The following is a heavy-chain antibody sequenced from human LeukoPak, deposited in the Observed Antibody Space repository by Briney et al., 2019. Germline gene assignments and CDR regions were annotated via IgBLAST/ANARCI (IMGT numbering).Heavy chain of an antibody. Sequence: SETPSLTCAVYGGSFSGYYWSWIRQPPGKGLEWIGEINHSGSTNYNPSLKSRVTISVDTSKNQFSLKLSSVTAADTAVYYCARGNSSSWYEFDYWGQGTLVTVSS. V-gene: IGHV4-34*01. CDR2: INHSGST. CDR1: GGSFSGYY. CDR3: ARGNSSSWYEFDY. J-gene: IGHJ4*02. D-gene: IGHD6-13*01.